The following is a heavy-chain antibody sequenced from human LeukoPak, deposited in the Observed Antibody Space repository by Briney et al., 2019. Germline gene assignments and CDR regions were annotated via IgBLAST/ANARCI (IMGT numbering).Heavy chain of an antibody. CDR2: IKQDGSEK. D-gene: IGHD6-25*01. CDR3: ARDFSDDDAFDI. J-gene: IGHJ3*02. V-gene: IGHV3-7*01. CDR1: GFTFSNYW. Sequence: GGSLRLSCAASGFTFSNYWMSWVRQAPGKGLEWVANIKQDGSEKYYVDSVKGRFTISRDNAKNSLYLQMNSLRAEDTAVYYCARDFSDDDAFDIWGQGTMVTVSS.